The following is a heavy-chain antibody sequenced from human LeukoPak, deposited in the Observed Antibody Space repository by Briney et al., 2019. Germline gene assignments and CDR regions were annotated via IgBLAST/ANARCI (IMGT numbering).Heavy chain of an antibody. V-gene: IGHV4-59*01. CDR3: ARGSSMQGYRGYFDY. Sequence: SETLSLTCTVSGGSISCYYWSWIRQPPGKGLEWIGYIYYSGSTNYNPSLKSRVTISVDTSKNQFSLKLSSVTAADTAVYYCARGSSMQGYRGYFDYWGQGTLVTVSS. D-gene: IGHD2/OR15-2a*01. CDR2: IYYSGST. J-gene: IGHJ4*02. CDR1: GGSISCYY.